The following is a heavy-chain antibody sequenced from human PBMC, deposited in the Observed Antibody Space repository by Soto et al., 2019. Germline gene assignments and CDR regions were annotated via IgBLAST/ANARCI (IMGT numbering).Heavy chain of an antibody. Sequence: ASVKVSCKASGNVFTSYGISWVRQAPGQGLEWMGWISAYNGNTNYAQKLQGRVTMTTDTSTSTAYMELRSLRSDDTAVYYCARDSSGWYDHDYWGQGTLVTVSS. D-gene: IGHD6-19*01. J-gene: IGHJ4*02. CDR3: ARDSSGWYDHDY. CDR1: GNVFTSYG. CDR2: ISAYNGNT. V-gene: IGHV1-18*01.